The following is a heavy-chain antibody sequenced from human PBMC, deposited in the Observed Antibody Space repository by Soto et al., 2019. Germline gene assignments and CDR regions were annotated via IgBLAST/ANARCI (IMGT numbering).Heavy chain of an antibody. CDR3: ARDLFPSLRYFDWSLY. J-gene: IGHJ4*02. Sequence: GGSLRLSCAASGFTFSSYAMHWVRQAPGKGLEWVAVISYDGSNKYYADSVKGRFTISRDNSKNTLYLQMNSLRAEDTAVYYCARDLFPSLRYFDWSLYRGQGTLVTVSS. D-gene: IGHD3-9*01. CDR2: ISYDGSNK. V-gene: IGHV3-30-3*01. CDR1: GFTFSSYA.